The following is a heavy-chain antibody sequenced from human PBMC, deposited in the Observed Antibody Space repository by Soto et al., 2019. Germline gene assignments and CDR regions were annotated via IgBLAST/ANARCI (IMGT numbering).Heavy chain of an antibody. V-gene: IGHV3-48*02. J-gene: IGHJ4*02. CDR3: ARGTQASTDSSICDY. D-gene: IGHD6-19*01. Sequence: VGSLRLSCAASKFTFSNYSMNWVRQAPVKGLAWVSYISSSSSTIYYADSVKGRFTISRDNAKNSLYLQMNSLRDEDTAVYFCARGTQASTDSSICDYWGQGTLVTVSS. CDR2: ISSSSSTI. CDR1: KFTFSNYS.